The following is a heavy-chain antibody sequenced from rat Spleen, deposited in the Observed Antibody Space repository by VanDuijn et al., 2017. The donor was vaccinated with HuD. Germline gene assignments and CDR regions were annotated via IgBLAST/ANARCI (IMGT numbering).Heavy chain of an antibody. CDR2: ISYDGTTT. Sequence: EVQLVESGGGLVQPGRSMRLSCAASGFTFSDYHLAWVRQAPTKGLEWVATISYDGTTTSYRDSVKGRFTVSRDNAKSTLYLQMDSLRSEDTATYYCARGGWFAYWGQGTLVTVSS. CDR1: GFTFSDYH. J-gene: IGHJ3*01. V-gene: IGHV5-7*01. CDR3: ARGGWFAY.